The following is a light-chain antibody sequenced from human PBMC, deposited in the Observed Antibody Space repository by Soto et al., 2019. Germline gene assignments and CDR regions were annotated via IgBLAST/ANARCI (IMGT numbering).Light chain of an antibody. CDR2: DVN. Sequence: QSALTQPRSVSGSPGQSVTISCVGTSSDVGGYNYVSWYQQHPGKAPKLMIYDVNKQPSGVPDRFSGSKSGNTASLTISGLQAEDEADYYCCSYAGTYSSHVVFGGGTKLTVL. CDR1: SSDVGGYNY. J-gene: IGLJ2*01. CDR3: CSYAGTYSSHVV. V-gene: IGLV2-11*01.